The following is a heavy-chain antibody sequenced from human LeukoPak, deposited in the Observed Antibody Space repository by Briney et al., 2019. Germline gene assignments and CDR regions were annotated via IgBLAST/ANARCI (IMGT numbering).Heavy chain of an antibody. CDR1: GGSISSGGYY. CDR2: FYYSGST. D-gene: IGHD6-6*01. CDR3: ARDREYSSSQNYYYYMDV. J-gene: IGHJ6*03. Sequence: SETLSLTCTVSGGSISSGGYYWSWTRRHPGKGLGWIGYFYYSGSTYYNPSLKSRVTISVDTSKNQFSLKLSSVTAADTAVYYCARDREYSSSQNYYYYMDVWGQGTTVTVSS. V-gene: IGHV4-31*03.